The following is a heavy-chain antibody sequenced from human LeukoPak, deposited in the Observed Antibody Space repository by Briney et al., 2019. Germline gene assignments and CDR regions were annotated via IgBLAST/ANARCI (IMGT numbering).Heavy chain of an antibody. J-gene: IGHJ4*02. CDR1: GYTFTSYY. V-gene: IGHV1-46*01. Sequence: ASVNVSCKASGYTFTSYYMHWVRQAPGQGLEWMGIINPSGGSTGYAQRFQGRVTMAGDTSTSTVYMDLSGLRSEDTAAYYRAKSRSVDNSGYFDYWGQGTLVTVSS. D-gene: IGHD3-22*01. CDR3: AKSRSVDNSGYFDY. CDR2: INPSGGST.